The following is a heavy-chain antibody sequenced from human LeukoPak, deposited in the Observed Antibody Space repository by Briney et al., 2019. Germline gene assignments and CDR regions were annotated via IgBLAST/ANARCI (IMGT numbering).Heavy chain of an antibody. D-gene: IGHD5-12*01. V-gene: IGHV1-18*01. CDR1: GYTFTSYG. J-gene: IGHJ4*02. Sequence: ASVKVSCKASGYTFTSYGFSWVRQAPGQGLEWMGWISAYNGNTNYAQKFQGRVSVTTDTSTSTAYMELRSLRSDDTAVYYCARDPGGYYPSFDCWGQGTLVTVSS. CDR3: ARDPGGYYPSFDC. CDR2: ISAYNGNT.